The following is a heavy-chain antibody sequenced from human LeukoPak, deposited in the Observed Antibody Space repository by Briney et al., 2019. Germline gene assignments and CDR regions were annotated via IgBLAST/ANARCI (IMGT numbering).Heavy chain of an antibody. CDR3: AKAPGSDGSGSYSDY. J-gene: IGHJ4*02. Sequence: GGSLRLSCAASGFTFSSYAMSWVRQAPGKGLEWVSAINGSGGSTYYADSVKGRFTISRDNSKNTLYLQMNSLRAEDTAVHYCAKAPGSDGSGSYSDYWGQGTLVTVSS. CDR2: INGSGGST. V-gene: IGHV3-23*01. D-gene: IGHD3-10*01. CDR1: GFTFSSYA.